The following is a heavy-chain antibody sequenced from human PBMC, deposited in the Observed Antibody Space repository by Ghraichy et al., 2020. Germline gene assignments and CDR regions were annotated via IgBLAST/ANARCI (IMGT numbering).Heavy chain of an antibody. Sequence: GGSLRLSCAASGFTFSSYAMSWVRQAPGKGLEWVSAISGSGGSTYYADSVKGRFTISRDNSKNTLYLQMNSLRAEDTAVYYCAKPHLGYDYVWGSLGYWGQGTLVTVSS. J-gene: IGHJ4*02. CDR2: ISGSGGST. CDR3: AKPHLGYDYVWGSLGY. D-gene: IGHD3-16*01. V-gene: IGHV3-23*01. CDR1: GFTFSSYA.